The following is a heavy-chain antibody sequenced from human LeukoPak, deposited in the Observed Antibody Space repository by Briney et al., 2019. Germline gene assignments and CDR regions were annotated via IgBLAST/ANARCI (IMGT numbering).Heavy chain of an antibody. CDR1: RFTFSDYT. CDR2: ISNSGSDT. D-gene: IGHD2-15*01. Sequence: PGGSLRLSCAASRFTFSDYTMTWIRQAPGKGLEWVSYISNSGSDTYSAESVRGRLSISRDNAKNSLYLQMNNLRAEDTAVYYCARGGYCHGDRCVITLDPWGPGTLVTVSS. V-gene: IGHV3-11*01. J-gene: IGHJ5*02. CDR3: ARGGYCHGDRCVITLDP.